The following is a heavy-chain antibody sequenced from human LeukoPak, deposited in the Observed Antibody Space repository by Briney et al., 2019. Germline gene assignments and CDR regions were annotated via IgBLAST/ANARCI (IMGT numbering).Heavy chain of an antibody. CDR2: IKSKTDGGTT. D-gene: IGHD2-2*01. V-gene: IGHV3-15*01. CDR3: TSTTYPTYCSSTSCYARQDY. J-gene: IGHJ4*02. Sequence: GGSLRLSCAASGFTFSNAWMSWVRQAPGKGLEWVGRIKSKTDGGTTDYAAPVKGRFTISRDDSKNTLYLQMNSLKTEDTAVYYCTSTTYPTYCSSTSCYARQDYWGQGTLVTVSS. CDR1: GFTFSNAW.